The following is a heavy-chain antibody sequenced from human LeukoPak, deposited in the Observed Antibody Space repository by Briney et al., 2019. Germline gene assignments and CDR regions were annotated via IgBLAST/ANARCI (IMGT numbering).Heavy chain of an antibody. CDR1: GGTFNNSA. Sequence: SVKVSCKTSGGTFNNSAISWVRQAPGQGLGWLGGIMPLFGAAGYAQKFQGRVTITKDESTRTVYLELTSLTSDDTAVYYCARDVHGDYGSGWFDPWGQGTLVSVSS. CDR2: IMPLFGAA. J-gene: IGHJ5*02. V-gene: IGHV1-69*05. CDR3: ARDVHGDYGSGWFDP. D-gene: IGHD4-17*01.